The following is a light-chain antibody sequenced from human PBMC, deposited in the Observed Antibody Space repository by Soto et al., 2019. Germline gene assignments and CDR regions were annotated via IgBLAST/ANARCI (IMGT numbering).Light chain of an antibody. Sequence: DIVMTQTPLSLSVTPGQPASISCKSSQSLLHSDGKTFFYWYLQRPGQPPQLLIYLGSNRSSGVPDRFSGSGSGTDFTLKISRVEAEDVGVYYCMQALQTPHTFGGGTKVDIK. J-gene: IGKJ4*01. CDR3: MQALQTPHT. CDR2: LGS. V-gene: IGKV2-28*01. CDR1: QSLLHSDGKTF.